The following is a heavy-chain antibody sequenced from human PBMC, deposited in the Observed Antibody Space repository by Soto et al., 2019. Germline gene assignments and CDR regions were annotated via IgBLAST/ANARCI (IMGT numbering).Heavy chain of an antibody. CDR1: GGTFSSYA. V-gene: IGHV1-69*06. Sequence: SVKVSCKASGGTFSSYAISWVRQAPGQGXEWMGGIIPIFGTANYAQKFQGRVTITADKSTSTAYMELSSLRSEDTAVYYCARDRAYCSSTSCYRYWFDPWGQGSLVTVSS. CDR2: IIPIFGTA. CDR3: ARDRAYCSSTSCYRYWFDP. J-gene: IGHJ5*02. D-gene: IGHD2-2*02.